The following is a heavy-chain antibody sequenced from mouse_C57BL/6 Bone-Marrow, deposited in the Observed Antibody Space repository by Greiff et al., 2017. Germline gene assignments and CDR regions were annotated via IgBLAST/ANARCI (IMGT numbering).Heavy chain of an antibody. CDR3: ARDYDYSWFAY. V-gene: IGHV1-69*01. CDR2: IDPSDSYT. CDR1: GYTFTSYW. Sequence: QVQLQQPGAELVMPGASVKLSCKASGYTFTSYWMPWVKQRPGQGLEWIGEIDPSDSYTNSNKKFKGKSTLTVDKSSSTAYMQLSSLTSEDSAVYYCARDYDYSWFAYWGQGTLVTVSA. D-gene: IGHD2-4*01. J-gene: IGHJ3*01.